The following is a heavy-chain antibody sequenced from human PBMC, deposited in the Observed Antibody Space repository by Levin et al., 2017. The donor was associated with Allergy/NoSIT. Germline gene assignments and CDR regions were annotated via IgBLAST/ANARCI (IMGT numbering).Heavy chain of an antibody. J-gene: IGHJ4*02. CDR3: ASTPVDIVATIIRWARYYFDY. Sequence: GESLKISCAASGFTFSSYAMSWVRQAPGKGLEWVSAISGSGGSTYYADSVKGRFTISRDNSKNTLYLQMNSLRAEDTAVYYCASTPVDIVATIIRWARYYFDYWGQGTLVTVSS. V-gene: IGHV3-23*01. CDR1: GFTFSSYA. D-gene: IGHD5-12*01. CDR2: ISGSGGST.